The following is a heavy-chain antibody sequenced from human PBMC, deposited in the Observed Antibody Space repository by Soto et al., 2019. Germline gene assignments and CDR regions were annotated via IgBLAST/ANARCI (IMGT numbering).Heavy chain of an antibody. CDR2: IYWDDDK. V-gene: IGHV2-5*02. J-gene: IGHJ4*02. CDR1: GFSLSTSGGG. D-gene: IGHD2-15*01. Sequence: SGPTLVNPTQTLTLTCTFSGFSLSTSGGGVGWIRQPPGKALEWIALIYWDDDKRYSPSLKSRLTITKDTSKTQVVLTMTNMAPVDTATYYCAHRPSYCSGGSCYSGFDYWGQGTLVTVSS. CDR3: AHRPSYCSGGSCYSGFDY.